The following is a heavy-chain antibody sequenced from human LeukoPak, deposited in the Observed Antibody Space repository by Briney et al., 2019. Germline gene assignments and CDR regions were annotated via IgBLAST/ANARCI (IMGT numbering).Heavy chain of an antibody. J-gene: IGHJ6*02. D-gene: IGHD6-6*01. CDR3: ARGPPTSIAARGRPYYYGMDV. CDR2: ISSSGSTI. V-gene: IGHV3-11*01. CDR1: GFTFSDYY. Sequence: GGSLRLSCAASGFTFSDYYMSWIRQAPGKGLEWVSYISSSGSTIYYADSVKGRFTISRDNAKNSLYLQMNSLRAEDTAVYYCARGPPTSIAARGRPYYYGMDVWGQGTTVTVSS.